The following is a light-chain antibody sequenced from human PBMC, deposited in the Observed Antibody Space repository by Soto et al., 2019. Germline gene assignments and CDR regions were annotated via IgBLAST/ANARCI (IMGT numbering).Light chain of an antibody. CDR2: EVT. CDR3: SSYGSGSTYV. V-gene: IGLV2-14*01. J-gene: IGLJ1*01. Sequence: SVLAQPASVSGSAGQSITISCAGTSSDVGGYNFVSWYQQHPYKAPKLMIYEVTNRPSGVSNRFSGSKSGNTASLTISGLQAEDEADYYCSSYGSGSTYVFGTGTKVTVL. CDR1: SSDVGGYNF.